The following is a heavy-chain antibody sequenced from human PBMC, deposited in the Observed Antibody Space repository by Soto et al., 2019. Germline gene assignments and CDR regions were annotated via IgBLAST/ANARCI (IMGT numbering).Heavy chain of an antibody. D-gene: IGHD3-16*01. J-gene: IGHJ4*02. Sequence: LRLSCTASGFSFRSYGMHWVRQAPGKGLEWVAVIWYDGSKKYYGDSVKGRFTISRDDSKSTVYLHMNSPRAEDTAVYYCARDTWGLDYWGQGTQVTVSS. CDR3: ARDTWGLDY. V-gene: IGHV3-33*01. CDR1: GFSFRSYG. CDR2: IWYDGSKK.